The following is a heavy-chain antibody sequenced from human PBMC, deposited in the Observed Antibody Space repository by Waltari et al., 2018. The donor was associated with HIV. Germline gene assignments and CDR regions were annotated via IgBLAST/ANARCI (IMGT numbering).Heavy chain of an antibody. CDR1: GFTFRSYW. CDR3: ARGGFYGSGSKVN. V-gene: IGHV3-7*04. D-gene: IGHD3-10*01. J-gene: IGHJ4*02. CDR2: IKQDGSEK. Sequence: EVQLVESGGGLVQPGGSLRLSCAASGFTFRSYWMSWVRQAPGKGLEGVANIKQDGSEKYYVDSVNGRFTISRDNAENSLYLQMNSLRAEDTAVYYCARGGFYGSGSKVNWGQGTLVTVSS.